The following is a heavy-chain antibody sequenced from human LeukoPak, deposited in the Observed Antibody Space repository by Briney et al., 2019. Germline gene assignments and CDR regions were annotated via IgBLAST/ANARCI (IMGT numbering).Heavy chain of an antibody. CDR3: ARLTVTTYYFDY. Sequence: SETLSLTCTVSGGSINNGGYYWSWIRQHPGKGLEWIGYIYYSGSSYYNPSLRSRVTISVDTSKNQFSLKLSSVTAADTAVYYCARLTVTTYYFDYWGQGTLVTVSS. CDR2: IYYSGSS. D-gene: IGHD4-17*01. V-gene: IGHV4-31*03. CDR1: GGSINNGGYY. J-gene: IGHJ4*02.